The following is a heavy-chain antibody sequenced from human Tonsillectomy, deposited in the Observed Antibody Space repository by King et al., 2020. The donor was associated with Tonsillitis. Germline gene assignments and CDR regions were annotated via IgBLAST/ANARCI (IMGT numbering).Heavy chain of an antibody. CDR2: IKQEGSEK. J-gene: IGHJ2*01. CDR3: ARGPSWYFDL. Sequence: VQLVESGGGLVQPGGSLRLSCAASGFTFSNYWMSWVPQAPGKGLGWVANIKQEGSEKNYVDSVKGRFTIARDNAKSSLYLQMNSMRAEDTAVYFCARGPSWYFDLWGRGTLVTVSS. V-gene: IGHV3-7*04. CDR1: GFTFSNYW.